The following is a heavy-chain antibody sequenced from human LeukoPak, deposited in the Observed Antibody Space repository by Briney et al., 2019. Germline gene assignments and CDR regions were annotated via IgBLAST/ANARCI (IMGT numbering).Heavy chain of an antibody. D-gene: IGHD1-26*01. CDR1: GFTFDDYA. CDR3: VAGATAGMEGYFDY. Sequence: GGSLRLSCAASGFTFDDYAMHWVRQAPGKGLEWVSGISWNSGSIGYADSVKGRFTISRDNAKNSLYLQMNSLRAEDTALYYCVAGATAGMEGYFDYWGQGTLVTVSS. CDR2: ISWNSGSI. J-gene: IGHJ4*02. V-gene: IGHV3-9*01.